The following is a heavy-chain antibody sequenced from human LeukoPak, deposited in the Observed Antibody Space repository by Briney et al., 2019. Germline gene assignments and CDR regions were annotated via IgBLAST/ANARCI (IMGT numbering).Heavy chain of an antibody. CDR2: ISSSSSYI. Sequence: GGSLRLSCAASGFTFSSYSMNWVRRAPGKGLEWVSSISSSSSYIYYADSMKGRFTISRDNAKNSLYLQMNSLRAEDTAVYYCARDRREYEMATISCFDYWGQGTLVTVSS. CDR1: GFTFSSYS. V-gene: IGHV3-21*01. J-gene: IGHJ4*02. D-gene: IGHD5-24*01. CDR3: ARDRREYEMATISCFDY.